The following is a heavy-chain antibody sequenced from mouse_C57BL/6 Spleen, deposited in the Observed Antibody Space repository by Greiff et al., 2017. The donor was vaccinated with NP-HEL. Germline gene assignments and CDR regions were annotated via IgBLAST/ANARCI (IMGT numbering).Heavy chain of an antibody. CDR2: ISSGGSYT. D-gene: IGHD1-1*01. J-gene: IGHJ1*03. CDR1: GFTISSYG. Sequence: EVQLVESGGDLVKPGGSLKLSCAASGFTISSYGMSWVRQTPDKRLEWVATISSGGSYTYYPDSVKGRFTISRDNAKNTLYLQMSSLKSEDTAMYYCARRNYGSSPSYFDVWGTGTTVTVSS. CDR3: ARRNYGSSPSYFDV. V-gene: IGHV5-6*01.